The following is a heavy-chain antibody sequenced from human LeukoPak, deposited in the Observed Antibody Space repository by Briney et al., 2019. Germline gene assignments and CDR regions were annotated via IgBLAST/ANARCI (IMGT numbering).Heavy chain of an antibody. J-gene: IGHJ5*02. CDR3: ATQNYDFWSGSTRGWFDP. CDR2: IYYSGST. CDR1: GGSISSYY. D-gene: IGHD3-3*01. Sequence: SETLSLTCTVSGGSISSYYWSWIRQPPGKGLEWIGYIYYSGSTNYNPSLKSRVTISVDTSKNQYSLKLSSVTAADTAVYYCATQNYDFWSGSTRGWFDPWGQGTLVTVSS. V-gene: IGHV4-59*01.